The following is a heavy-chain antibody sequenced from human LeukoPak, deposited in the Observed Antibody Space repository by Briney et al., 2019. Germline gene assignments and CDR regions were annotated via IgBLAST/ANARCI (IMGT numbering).Heavy chain of an antibody. D-gene: IGHD1-1*01. Sequence: GGSLRLSCAASGFTFSSFWIHWVRQVPGKGLVWVSRINPESTTTTYADSVKGRFTISRDNARNTLYLQMNSLRVEDTAMYYCVQDHTGEQDKWGQGPLVTVSS. CDR1: GFTFSSFW. V-gene: IGHV3-74*01. CDR2: INPESTTT. J-gene: IGHJ4*02. CDR3: VQDHTGEQDK.